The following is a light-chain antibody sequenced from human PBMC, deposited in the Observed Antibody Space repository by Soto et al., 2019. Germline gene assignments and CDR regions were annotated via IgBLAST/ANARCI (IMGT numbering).Light chain of an antibody. V-gene: IGLV2-11*01. CDR2: DVI. CDR3: CSYVGSYSYV. CDR1: SSDVGGYNY. Sequence: QSALTQPASVSGSPGQSITISCTGTSSDVGGYNYVSWYQQHPGKAPKLMIYDVIKRPSGVPDRFSGSRSGNTASLTISGLLAEDEADYYCCSYVGSYSYVFGTGTKVTV. J-gene: IGLJ1*01.